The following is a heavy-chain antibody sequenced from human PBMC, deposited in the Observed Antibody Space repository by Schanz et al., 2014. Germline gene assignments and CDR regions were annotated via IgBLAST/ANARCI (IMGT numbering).Heavy chain of an antibody. CDR1: GFAFSDYG. CDR2: ISYDGNEK. CDR3: AKGQGAVINNWYFDL. V-gene: IGHV3-30*18. Sequence: QVQLVESGGGVVQPGKSLRLSCAASGFAFSDYGMHWVRQAPGKGLEWVAFISYDGNEKHYPDSVKGRFTISRDNSKNTLYLQMNSLSADDTAVYYCAKGQGAVINNWYFDLWGRGTLVTVSS. D-gene: IGHD2-21*01. J-gene: IGHJ2*01.